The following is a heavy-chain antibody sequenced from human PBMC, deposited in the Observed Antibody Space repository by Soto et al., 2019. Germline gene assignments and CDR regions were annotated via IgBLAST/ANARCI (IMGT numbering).Heavy chain of an antibody. CDR2: ISAYNGDV. V-gene: IGHV1-18*01. D-gene: IGHD5-12*01. J-gene: IGHJ4*02. Sequence: QVQLVQSGAEVKKPGASVKVSCKASGYTFTSYGVSWVRQAPGQGLEWVAWISAYNGDVNLAQRVQGRVTMTTDTSTSTDNLELRSMRSDDTAVYSCTRAAIVATRPLDYWGQGTLVTVSS. CDR1: GYTFTSYG. CDR3: TRAAIVATRPLDY.